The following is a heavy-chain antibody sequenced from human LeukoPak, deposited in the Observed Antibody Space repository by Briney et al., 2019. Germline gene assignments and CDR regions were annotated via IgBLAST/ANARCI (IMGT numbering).Heavy chain of an antibody. J-gene: IGHJ1*01. V-gene: IGHV3-21*06. CDR1: GFNFRSYG. CDR3: ARDVGSHPEYFQH. CDR2: ISSTSSYI. D-gene: IGHD1-26*01. Sequence: GGSPRLSCAAAGFNFRSYGMHWLRHAPGKGLEWVSSISSTSSYIYYADSVKGRFTISRDNARNSLFLQGHSLRAEDTAVYYCARDVGSHPEYFQHWGQGTLVTVSS.